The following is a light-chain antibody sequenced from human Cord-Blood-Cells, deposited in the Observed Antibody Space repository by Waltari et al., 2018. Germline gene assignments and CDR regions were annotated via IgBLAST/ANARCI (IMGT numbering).Light chain of an antibody. V-gene: IGLV2-14*01. CDR3: SSYTSSSTVV. J-gene: IGLJ2*01. CDR2: DVS. CDR1: SSDVGGYNY. Sequence: QSALTQPASVSGSPGQSIHISCTGTSSDVGGYNYDSWYQQHPGKAPKLMIYDVSNRPSGVSNRFAGSKSGNTTSLTISGLQAEDEADYYCSSYTSSSTVVFGGGTKLTVL.